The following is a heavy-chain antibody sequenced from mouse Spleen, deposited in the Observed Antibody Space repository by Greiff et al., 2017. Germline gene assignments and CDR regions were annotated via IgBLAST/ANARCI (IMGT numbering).Heavy chain of an antibody. CDR3: ARGMITGAY. J-gene: IGHJ3*01. Sequence: DVKLVESGGGLVKPGGSLKLSCAASGFTFSSYTMSWVRQTPAKRLEWVGTISSGGGNTYYPDSVTGRFTISRDNARNTLYLEMSSLRSEDTAMYYCARGMITGAYWGQGTLVTVSA. CDR2: ISSGGGNT. V-gene: IGHV5-9*04. CDR1: GFTFSSYT. D-gene: IGHD2-4*01.